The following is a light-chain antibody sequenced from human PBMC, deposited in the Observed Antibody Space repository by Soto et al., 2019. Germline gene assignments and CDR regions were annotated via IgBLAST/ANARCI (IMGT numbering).Light chain of an antibody. J-gene: IGKJ4*01. CDR1: HDVSSR. Sequence: EIVMTQSPVTLSVSPGERATLSCRASHDVSSRLAWYQQKPGQAPRLLIYDASTRATGLPARFSGSGSGTDFTHTISSLQSEDFAVYYCQHYTNWPLTFGGGTKVDIK. V-gene: IGKV3-15*01. CDR2: DAS. CDR3: QHYTNWPLT.